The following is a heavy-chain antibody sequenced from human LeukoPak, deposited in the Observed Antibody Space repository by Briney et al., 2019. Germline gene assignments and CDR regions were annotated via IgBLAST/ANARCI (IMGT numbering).Heavy chain of an antibody. CDR2: ISSSSSYI. V-gene: IGHV3-21*04. CDR3: AKVRMNQDTMYYCDSSGYYPDAFDI. Sequence: GGSLRLSCAASRFMFSTYSMNWVRQAPGKGLEWVSSISSSSSYIYYADSVKGRFTISRDNSKNTLYLQMNSLRAEDTAVYYCAKVRMNQDTMYYCDSSGYYPDAFDIWGQGTMVTVSS. CDR1: RFMFSTYS. J-gene: IGHJ3*02. D-gene: IGHD3-22*01.